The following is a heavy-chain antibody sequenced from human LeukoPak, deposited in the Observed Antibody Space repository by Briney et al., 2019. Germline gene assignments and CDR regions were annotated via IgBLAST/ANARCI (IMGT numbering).Heavy chain of an antibody. CDR1: GFTFSSYE. J-gene: IGHJ4*02. CDR3: ARELRGNNFGRGY. CDR2: ISSSGSTI. Sequence: GGSLRLSCAASGFTFSSYEMNGVRQAPGKGLEWGSYISSSGSTIYYADSVKGRFTISRDNAKNSLYLQMNSLRAEDTAVYYCARELRGNNFGRGYWGQGTLVTVSS. D-gene: IGHD1-1*01. V-gene: IGHV3-48*03.